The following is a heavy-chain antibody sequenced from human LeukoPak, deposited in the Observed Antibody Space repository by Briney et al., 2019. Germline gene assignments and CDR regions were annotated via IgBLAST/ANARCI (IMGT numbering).Heavy chain of an antibody. D-gene: IGHD1-1*01. CDR1: GYDFTSVG. J-gene: IGHJ4*02. CDR2: ISPYNGNT. CDR3: ARRQGTTLSFDY. V-gene: IGHV1-18*01. Sequence: GASVKVSCKASGYDFTSVGITWVRRAPGQGLEWMGWISPYNGNTRYAQKFQGRVAMTTDTSTTTAYMELRGLRFDDTAVYYCARRQGTTLSFDYWGQGTLVTVSS.